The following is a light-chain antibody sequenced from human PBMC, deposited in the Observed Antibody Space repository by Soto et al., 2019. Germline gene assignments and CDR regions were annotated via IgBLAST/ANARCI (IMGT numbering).Light chain of an antibody. CDR3: AAWDDTLNGLV. CDR1: SSNIGSNY. Sequence: QSVLTQPPSASGTPGQRVTISCSGSSSNIGSNYVYWYQQVPGTAPRLLMYRASQRPSGVTDRFSGSKSGTPASLAISGLRSEDEADYYCAAWDDTLNGLVFGGGTKLTVL. V-gene: IGLV1-47*01. CDR2: RAS. J-gene: IGLJ2*01.